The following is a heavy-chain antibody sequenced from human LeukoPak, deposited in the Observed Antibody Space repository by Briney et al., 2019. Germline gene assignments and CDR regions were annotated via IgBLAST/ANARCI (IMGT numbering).Heavy chain of an antibody. Sequence: ASVKVSCKASGYTFTSYGISWVRQAPGQGLEWMGWISAYNGNTNYAQKLQGRVTMTTDTSTNTVYMELRSLRSDDTAVYYCARDEIGFLEFLYWGQGTLVTVSS. D-gene: IGHD3-3*01. CDR3: ARDEIGFLEFLY. CDR2: ISAYNGNT. V-gene: IGHV1-18*01. J-gene: IGHJ4*02. CDR1: GYTFTSYG.